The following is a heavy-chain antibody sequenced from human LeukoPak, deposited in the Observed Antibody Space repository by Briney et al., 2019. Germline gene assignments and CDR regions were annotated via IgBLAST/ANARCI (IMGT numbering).Heavy chain of an antibody. V-gene: IGHV3-74*01. CDR3: ARDPVLDDYGGNSPY. D-gene: IGHD4-23*01. J-gene: IGHJ4*02. CDR1: GFTFSSYW. Sequence: GGSLRLSCAASGFTFSSYWMHWVRQAPGKGLVWVSRINTDGSSTTYADSVKGRFTISRDNAKNTLYLQMNSLGAEDTAVYYCARDPVLDDYGGNSPYWGQGTLVTVSS. CDR2: INTDGSST.